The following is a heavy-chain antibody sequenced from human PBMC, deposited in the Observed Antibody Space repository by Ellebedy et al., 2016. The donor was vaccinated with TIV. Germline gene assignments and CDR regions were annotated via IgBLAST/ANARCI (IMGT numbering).Heavy chain of an antibody. V-gene: IGHV3-48*01. J-gene: IGHJ4*02. CDR1: GFTYDDFA. CDR3: ASGFDY. Sequence: GESLKISXEASGFTYDDFAMHWVRQAPGKGLDWVSYISSDSDAIYYADSVKGRFTISRDNAKNSLYLHMNSLRADDTAVYYCASGFDYWGQGTLVSVSS. CDR2: ISSDSDAI.